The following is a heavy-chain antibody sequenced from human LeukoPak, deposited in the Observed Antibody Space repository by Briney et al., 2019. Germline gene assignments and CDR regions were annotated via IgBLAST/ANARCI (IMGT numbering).Heavy chain of an antibody. CDR2: INWNGGST. V-gene: IGHV3-20*04. J-gene: IGHJ3*02. CDR1: GFTFDDYA. CDR3: ARDYIAETYYYDSSGAFDI. Sequence: GGSLRPSCAASGFTFDDYAMHWVRQAPGKGLEWVSGINWNGGSTGYADSVKGRFTISRDNAKNSLYLQMNSLRAEDTALYYCARDYIAETYYYDSSGAFDIWGQGTMVTVSS. D-gene: IGHD3-22*01.